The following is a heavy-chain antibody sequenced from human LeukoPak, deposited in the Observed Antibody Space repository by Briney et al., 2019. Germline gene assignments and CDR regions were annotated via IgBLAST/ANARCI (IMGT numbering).Heavy chain of an antibody. V-gene: IGHV1-8*01. Sequence: ASVKVSCKASGYTFTSYDINWVRQANGQGLEWMGWMNPNSGNTGYAQKFQGRVTMTRNTSISTAYMELSSLRSEDTAVYYCAKRFTTGTTNWFDPWGQGTLVTVSS. CDR2: MNPNSGNT. J-gene: IGHJ5*02. CDR1: GYTFTSYD. CDR3: AKRFTTGTTNWFDP. D-gene: IGHD1-1*01.